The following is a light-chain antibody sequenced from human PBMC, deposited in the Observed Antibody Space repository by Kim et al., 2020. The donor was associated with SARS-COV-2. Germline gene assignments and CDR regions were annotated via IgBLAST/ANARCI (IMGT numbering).Light chain of an antibody. J-gene: IGKJ4*01. CDR1: QSVSSSY. CDR3: QHYNNWPLT. Sequence: EIVMTQSPATLSVSPGETATLSCRASQSVSSSYLAWYQQKPGQAPRLLIYGTSTRATGIPARFSGSGSGTEFTLTISSLRSEDFAVYYCQHYNNWPLTFGGGTKLEI. V-gene: IGKV3-15*01. CDR2: GTS.